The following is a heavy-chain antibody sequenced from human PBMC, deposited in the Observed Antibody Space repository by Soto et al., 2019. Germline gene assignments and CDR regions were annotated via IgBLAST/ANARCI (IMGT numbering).Heavy chain of an antibody. Sequence: ASVKVSCKASGGTFSSYAISWVRQAPGQGLEWMGGIIPIFGTANYAQKFQGRVTITADESTSTAYMELSSLRSEDTAVYYCARGGKLAGYSSSWYLFDYWGQGTLVTVSS. D-gene: IGHD6-13*01. V-gene: IGHV1-69*13. CDR2: IIPIFGTA. CDR3: ARGGKLAGYSSSWYLFDY. CDR1: GGTFSSYA. J-gene: IGHJ4*02.